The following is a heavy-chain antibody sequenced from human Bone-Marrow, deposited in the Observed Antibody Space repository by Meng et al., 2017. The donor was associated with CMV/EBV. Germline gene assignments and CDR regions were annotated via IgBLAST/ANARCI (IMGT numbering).Heavy chain of an antibody. CDR3: ARDGIAAGGRDY. Sequence: ASVKVSCKASGYTFTGYYMHWVRQAPGQGLEWMGWINPNSGGTNYEQKFQGRVTMTRDTSISTAYMELSRPTSDDTAVYYCARDGIAAGGRDYWGQGALVTVSS. CDR1: GYTFTGYY. D-gene: IGHD6-13*01. J-gene: IGHJ4*02. CDR2: INPNSGGT. V-gene: IGHV1-2*02.